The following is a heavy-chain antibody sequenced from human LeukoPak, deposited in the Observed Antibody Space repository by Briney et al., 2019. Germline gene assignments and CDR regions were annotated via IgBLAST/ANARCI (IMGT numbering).Heavy chain of an antibody. Sequence: ASVKVSCKASGYTFTSYAMNWVRQAPGQGLEWMGWINTNTGNPTYAQGFTGRFVFSLDTSVSTAYLQISSLKAEDTAVYYCARTGVLLWFGELYLGYWGQGTLVTVSS. D-gene: IGHD3-10*01. CDR1: GYTFTSYA. CDR3: ARTGVLLWFGELYLGY. J-gene: IGHJ4*02. CDR2: INTNTGNP. V-gene: IGHV7-4-1*02.